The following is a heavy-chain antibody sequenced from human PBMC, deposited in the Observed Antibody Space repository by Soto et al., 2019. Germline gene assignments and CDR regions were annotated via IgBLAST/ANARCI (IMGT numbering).Heavy chain of an antibody. J-gene: IGHJ4*02. V-gene: IGHV3-15*01. D-gene: IGHD3-9*01. Sequence: GGSLRLSCAASGFTFSNAWMSWVRQAPGKGLEWVGRIKSKTDGGTTDYAAPVKGRFTISRDDSKNTLYLQMNSLKTEDTAVYYCTTDPHYDILTVDYWGQGTLVTVSS. CDR2: IKSKTDGGTT. CDR3: TTDPHYDILTVDY. CDR1: GFTFSNAW.